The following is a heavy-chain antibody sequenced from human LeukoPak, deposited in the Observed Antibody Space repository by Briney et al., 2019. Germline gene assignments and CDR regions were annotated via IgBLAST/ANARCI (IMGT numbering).Heavy chain of an antibody. CDR2: VSSTGGNT. V-gene: IGHV3-23*01. Sequence: PGGSLRLSCAASGFTFSNYAMTWVRQAPGKGLEWVSTVSSTGGNTYYADSVKGRFTISRDNSKNALYLQMNSLRAEDTAVYYCAKDLYYYDSSGYLDYYYYGMDVWGQGTTVTVSS. CDR1: GFTFSNYA. J-gene: IGHJ6*02. D-gene: IGHD3-22*01. CDR3: AKDLYYYDSSGYLDYYYYGMDV.